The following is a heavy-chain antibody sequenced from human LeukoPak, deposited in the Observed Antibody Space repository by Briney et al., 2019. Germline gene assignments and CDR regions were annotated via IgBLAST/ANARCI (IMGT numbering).Heavy chain of an antibody. CDR2: ISSSSTYI. Sequence: GGSLRLSCAASGFTFSDYSMNWVRQAPGKGLEWVSSISSSSTYIYYADSVKGRFTISRDNAKTSLYLQMNSLRAEDTAVYYCARDLSGVTGYTYGRGIDYWGQGTLVTVSS. J-gene: IGHJ4*02. V-gene: IGHV3-21*01. D-gene: IGHD5-18*01. CDR3: ARDLSGVTGYTYGRGIDY. CDR1: GFTFSDYS.